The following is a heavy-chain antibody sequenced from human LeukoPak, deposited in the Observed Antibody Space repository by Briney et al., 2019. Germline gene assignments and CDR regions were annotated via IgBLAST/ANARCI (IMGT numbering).Heavy chain of an antibody. CDR3: ARRQNDFWSGYYEAYDP. CDR1: GYTFTGYY. V-gene: IGHV1-2*06. Sequence: GASVKVSCKASGYTFTGYYMHWVRQAPGQGLEWMGRINPNSGGTNYAQKFQGRVTMTRDTSISTAYMELSRLRSDDTAVYYCARRQNDFWSGYYEAYDPWGQGTLVTVSS. D-gene: IGHD3-3*01. J-gene: IGHJ5*02. CDR2: INPNSGGT.